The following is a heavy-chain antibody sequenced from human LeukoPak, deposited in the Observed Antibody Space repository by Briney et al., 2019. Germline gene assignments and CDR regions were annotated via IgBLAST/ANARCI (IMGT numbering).Heavy chain of an antibody. CDR1: GFTFSDAL. D-gene: IGHD3-10*01. V-gene: IGHV3-15*01. Sequence: GGSLRLSCAASGFTFSDALMSWVRQAPGKGLEWVGRIKTIRDGGTTDYAAPVKGRFIISRDDLDNTLHLQMNSLKTEDTAVYYCATRPEESSGSYAHFDYWGQGTLLTVSS. J-gene: IGHJ4*02. CDR3: ATRPEESSGSYAHFDY. CDR2: IKTIRDGGTT.